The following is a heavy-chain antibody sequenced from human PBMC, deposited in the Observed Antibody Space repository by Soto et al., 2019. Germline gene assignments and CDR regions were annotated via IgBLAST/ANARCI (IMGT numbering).Heavy chain of an antibody. CDR2: TYYRSKWYN. J-gene: IGHJ6*02. CDR1: GDSVSSNSAA. D-gene: IGHD3-16*01. CDR3: ARVVLFYWGEGVDYYYGMDV. Sequence: PSQTLSLTCAISGDSVSSNSAAWNWIRQSPSRGLEWLGRTYYRSKWYNDYAVSVKSRITINPDTSKNQFSLQLNSVTPEDTAVYYCARVVLFYWGEGVDYYYGMDVWDQGTTVTVSS. V-gene: IGHV6-1*01.